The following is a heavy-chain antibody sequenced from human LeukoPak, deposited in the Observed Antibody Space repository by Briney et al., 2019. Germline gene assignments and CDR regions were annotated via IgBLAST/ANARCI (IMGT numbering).Heavy chain of an antibody. CDR2: VNLNIVNT. D-gene: IGHD6-13*01. J-gene: IGHJ6*02. V-gene: IGHV1-8*01. Sequence: ASVKVSCKASGYTFTGYDISCVSPATGQGRGWMGCVNLNIVNTDYAQKFQDRVTMTRNTSISTAYMELSSLRSEDTAVYYCARGAKYSSSWYSFGSYYYYYGMDVWGQGTTVTVSS. CDR3: ARGAKYSSSWYSFGSYYYYYGMDV. CDR1: GYTFTGYD.